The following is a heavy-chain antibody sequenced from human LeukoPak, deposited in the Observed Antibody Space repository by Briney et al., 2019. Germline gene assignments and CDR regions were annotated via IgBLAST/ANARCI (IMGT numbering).Heavy chain of an antibody. CDR3: ARLLSSDWYKGAFDI. CDR2: IYYSGST. J-gene: IGHJ3*02. D-gene: IGHD6-19*01. CDR1: GGSISSSGYY. V-gene: IGHV4-39*01. Sequence: RPSETLSLTCTVSGGSISSSGYYWGWIRQPPGKGLEWIGSIYYSGSTYYNPSLNSRVTFSVDTSKNQFSLKLSSVTAADTAVYYCARLLSSDWYKGAFDIWGQGTMVTASS.